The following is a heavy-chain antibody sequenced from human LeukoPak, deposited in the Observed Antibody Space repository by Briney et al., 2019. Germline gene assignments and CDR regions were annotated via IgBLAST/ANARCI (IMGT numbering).Heavy chain of an antibody. CDR3: TMVATSTPVVDY. Sequence: GGSLRLSCAASGFTFSSYGMHWVRQASGKGLEWVGRIRSKANSYATAYAASVKGRFTISRDDSKNTAYLQMNSLKTEDTAVYYCTMVATSTPVVDYWGQGTLVTVSS. V-gene: IGHV3-73*01. CDR1: GFTFSSYG. CDR2: IRSKANSYAT. D-gene: IGHD5-12*01. J-gene: IGHJ4*02.